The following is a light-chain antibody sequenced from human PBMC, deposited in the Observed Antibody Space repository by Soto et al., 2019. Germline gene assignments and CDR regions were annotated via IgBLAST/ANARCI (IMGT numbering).Light chain of an antibody. V-gene: IGKV3-15*01. CDR1: QSVSSN. Sequence: EIVMTQSPATLSVSPGERATLSCRASQSVSSNLAWYQHKPGQAPRLLIYGASTGATGIPARFSGSGPGTEFTLTISSLQSEDFAVYYCQQYNNWPRTFGQGTKVEIK. CDR3: QQYNNWPRT. CDR2: GAS. J-gene: IGKJ1*01.